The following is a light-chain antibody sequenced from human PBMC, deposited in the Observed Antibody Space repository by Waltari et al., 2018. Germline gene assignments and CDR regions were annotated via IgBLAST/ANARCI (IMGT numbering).Light chain of an antibody. J-gene: IGLJ3*02. CDR2: DDN. V-gene: IGLV2-23*01. CDR3: CSYAGSYTWV. CDR1: SSDVGNYNL. Sequence: QSALTQPASVSGSPGQSITISCTGTSSDVGNYNLVSWYQQYPGKAPKVMIYDDNRRPPGVSDRFSGSKSGKTASLTISGVQAEEEADYYCCSYAGSYTWVFGGGTKLTVL.